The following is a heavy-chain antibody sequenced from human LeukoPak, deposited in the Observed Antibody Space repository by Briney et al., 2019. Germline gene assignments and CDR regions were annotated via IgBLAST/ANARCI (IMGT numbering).Heavy chain of an antibody. J-gene: IGHJ5*02. Sequence: GGSLRLSCAASGFTFSSYEMNWVRQAPGKGLEWVSSISSSSSYIYYADSVKGRFTISRDNAKNSLYLQMNSLRAEDTAVYYCARDLMAAAGWFDPWGQGTLVTVSS. V-gene: IGHV3-21*01. CDR1: GFTFSSYE. CDR2: ISSSSSYI. CDR3: ARDLMAAAGWFDP. D-gene: IGHD6-13*01.